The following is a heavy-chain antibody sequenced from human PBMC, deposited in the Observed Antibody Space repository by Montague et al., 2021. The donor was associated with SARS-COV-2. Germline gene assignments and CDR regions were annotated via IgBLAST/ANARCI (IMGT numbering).Heavy chain of an antibody. CDR1: TEAFNGYY. Sequence: SETLSLTCAVYTEAFNGYYWTWIRQPPGKGLEWIGEVSHPGSAKYNPSLKSRVTISVDTYRKQVSLRLTSVTAADTATYYCARGVYNRVVFVVGTRYSFDFWGQGTLVAVSA. CDR3: ARGVYNRVVFVVGTRYSFDF. J-gene: IGHJ4*02. CDR2: VSHPGSA. D-gene: IGHD2-21*01. V-gene: IGHV4-34*01.